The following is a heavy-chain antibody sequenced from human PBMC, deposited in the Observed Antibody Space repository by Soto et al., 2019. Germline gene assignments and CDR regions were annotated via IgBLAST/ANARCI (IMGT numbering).Heavy chain of an antibody. D-gene: IGHD3-22*01. CDR3: ATPLYDRRSYSL. Sequence: ASVKVACKVSGYTLTELSMHWVRQAPGKGLEWMGGFDPEDGETIYAQKFQGRVTMTEDTSTDTAYMELSSLRSEDTAVYFCATPLYDRRSYSLWGPGPLLTV. CDR1: GYTLTELS. V-gene: IGHV1-24*01. CDR2: FDPEDGET. J-gene: IGHJ4*02.